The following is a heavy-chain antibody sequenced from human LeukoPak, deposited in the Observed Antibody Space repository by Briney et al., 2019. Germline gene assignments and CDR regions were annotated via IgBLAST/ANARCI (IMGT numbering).Heavy chain of an antibody. D-gene: IGHD3-22*01. CDR1: GYTFTSYG. CDR3: ARESPYYYDSSGYYGMDV. Sequence: GASVKVSCKASGYTFTSYGISWVRQAPGQGLEWMGWISDYNGNTNYAQKLQGRVTMTTDTSTSTAYMELRSLRSDDTAVYYCARESPYYYDSSGYYGMDVWGQGTTVTVSS. CDR2: ISDYNGNT. J-gene: IGHJ6*02. V-gene: IGHV1-18*01.